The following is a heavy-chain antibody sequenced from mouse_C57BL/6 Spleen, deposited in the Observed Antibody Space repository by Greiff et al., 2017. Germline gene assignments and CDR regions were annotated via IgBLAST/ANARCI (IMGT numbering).Heavy chain of an antibody. D-gene: IGHD1-1*01. Sequence: EVKLMESGPGLVKPSQSLSLTCSVTGYSITSGYYWNWIRQLPGNKLEWMGYISYDGSNNYNPSLKNRISITRDTSKNQFFLKLNSVTTEDTATYYCARDPPGSSYSYYFDYWGQGTTLTVSS. J-gene: IGHJ2*01. V-gene: IGHV3-6*01. CDR2: ISYDGSN. CDR3: ARDPPGSSYSYYFDY. CDR1: GYSITSGYY.